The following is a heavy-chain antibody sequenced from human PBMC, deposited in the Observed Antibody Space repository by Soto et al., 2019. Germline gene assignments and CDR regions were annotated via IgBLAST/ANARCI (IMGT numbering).Heavy chain of an antibody. CDR1: GFTFSSYA. J-gene: IGHJ6*02. V-gene: IGHV3-23*01. CDR3: TKFQVEGYHNYGGMDV. CDR2: ISVSGHDT. Sequence: VQLLESGGGLVQPGGSLRLSCAASGFTFSSYAFSWVRQAPGKGLEWVSTISVSGHDTYYADSVKGRFTISRDNYKDTLYLEMHSLRAEDTALYYCTKFQVEGYHNYGGMDVRGQGTTVTVSS.